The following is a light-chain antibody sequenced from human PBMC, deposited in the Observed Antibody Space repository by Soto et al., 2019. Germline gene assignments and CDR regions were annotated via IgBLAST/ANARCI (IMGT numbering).Light chain of an antibody. CDR3: QQYNNWPLT. CDR2: GVS. CDR1: QSVSSN. Sequence: EIVMTQSPATLSVSPGERATLSCRASQSVSSNLAWYKQKPGQAPRLLIYGVSARATGIPARFSGSGSGTEFTLTISSLQSEDFAVYHCQQYNNWPLTFGGGTKVDIK. V-gene: IGKV3-15*01. J-gene: IGKJ4*01.